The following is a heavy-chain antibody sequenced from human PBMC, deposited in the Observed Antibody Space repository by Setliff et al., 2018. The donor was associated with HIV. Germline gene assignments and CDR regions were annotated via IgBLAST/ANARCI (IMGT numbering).Heavy chain of an antibody. CDR2: IYHSGST. D-gene: IGHD2-15*01. CDR1: GGSIRSGGYY. V-gene: IGHV4-31*03. Sequence: SETLSLTCTVSGGSIRSGGYYWSWIRQHPGKGLEWIGYIYHSGSTYYNPSLKSRVTISVDTSKNQFSLRLSSVTAADTAVYYCARSPGPSYCSGGSCYDYFDYWGQGTLVTV. J-gene: IGHJ4*02. CDR3: ARSPGPSYCSGGSCYDYFDY.